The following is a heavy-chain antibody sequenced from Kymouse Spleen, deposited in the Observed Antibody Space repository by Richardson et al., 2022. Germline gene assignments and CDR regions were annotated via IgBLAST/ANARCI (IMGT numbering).Heavy chain of an antibody. Sequence: QVQLQQWGAGLLKPSETLSLTCAVYGGSFSGYYWSWIRQPPGKGLEWIGEINHSGSTNYNPSLKSRVTISVDTSKNQFSLKLSSVTAADTAVYYCARRGWNHVDYWGQGTLVTVSS. CDR1: GGSFSGYY. V-gene: IGHV4-34*01. D-gene: IGHD1-14*01. CDR2: INHSGST. CDR3: ARRGWNHVDY. J-gene: IGHJ4*02.